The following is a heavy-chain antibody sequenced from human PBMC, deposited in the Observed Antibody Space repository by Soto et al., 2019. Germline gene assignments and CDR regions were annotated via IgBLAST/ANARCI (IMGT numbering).Heavy chain of an antibody. V-gene: IGHV3-30*18. Sequence: QVQLVESGGGVVQPGRSLRLSCAASGFTLSSYGMHWVRQAPGKGLEWVAVVSYHGSNKYYADSVKGRFTISRDNSKNTLYLQMYSLRAEDTAVYYCAKDVNGDYYYYGMDVWGQGTTVTVSS. CDR3: AKDVNGDYYYYGMDV. D-gene: IGHD4-17*01. J-gene: IGHJ6*02. CDR1: GFTLSSYG. CDR2: VSYHGSNK.